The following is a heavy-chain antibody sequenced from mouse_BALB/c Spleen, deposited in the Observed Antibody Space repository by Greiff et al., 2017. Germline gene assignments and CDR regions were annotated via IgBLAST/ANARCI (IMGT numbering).Heavy chain of an antibody. D-gene: IGHD1-1*01. Sequence: EVKLVESGGGLVQPGGSLKLSCAASGFDFSRYWMSWVRQAPGKGLEWIGEINPDSSTINYTPSLKDKFIISRDNAKNTLYLQMSKVRSEDTALYYCARLHYYYGSRGYAMDYWGQGTSVTVSS. J-gene: IGHJ4*01. CDR1: GFDFSRYW. V-gene: IGHV4-1*02. CDR2: INPDSSTI. CDR3: ARLHYYYGSRGYAMDY.